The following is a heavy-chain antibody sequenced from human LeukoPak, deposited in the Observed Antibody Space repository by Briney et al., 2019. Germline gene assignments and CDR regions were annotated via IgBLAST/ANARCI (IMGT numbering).Heavy chain of an antibody. V-gene: IGHV4-59*08. CDR1: GGSIRSFY. CDR2: IYNIGST. Sequence: SETLALTCTVSGGSIRSFYWSWIRQPPGKGLEWIGYIYNIGSTNYNPSLKSRVSISGDTSKNQFSLRLTSVTAADTAVYYCARLQLRVAARHRPAPTWVIDYWGQGTLVTVSS. J-gene: IGHJ4*02. CDR3: ARLQLRVAARHRPAPTWVIDY. D-gene: IGHD6-13*01.